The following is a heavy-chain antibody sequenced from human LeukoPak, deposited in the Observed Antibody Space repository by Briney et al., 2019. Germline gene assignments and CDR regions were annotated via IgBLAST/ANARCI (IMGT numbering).Heavy chain of an antibody. J-gene: IGHJ4*02. CDR1: GFTFISYE. V-gene: IGHV3-48*03. CDR3: ARDRISDFWSGYYTNYFDY. CDR2: ISSSGSTI. Sequence: GGSLRLSCAASGFTFISYEMNWVRQAPGKGLEWVSYISSSGSTIYYADSVKGRFTISRDNAKNSLYLQMNSLTAEDTAVYYCARDRISDFWSGYYTNYFDYWGQGILVTVSS. D-gene: IGHD3-3*01.